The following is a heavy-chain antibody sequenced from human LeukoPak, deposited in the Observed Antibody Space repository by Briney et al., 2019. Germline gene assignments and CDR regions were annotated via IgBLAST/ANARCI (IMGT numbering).Heavy chain of an antibody. CDR3: ARRAGAYSHPYDY. CDR2: IYSDNT. D-gene: IGHD4/OR15-4a*01. CDR1: GFTVSSNS. V-gene: IGHV3-53*01. Sequence: GGSLRLSCTVSGFTVSSNSMSWVRQAPGKGLEWVSFIYSDNTHYSHSVKGRFTIPRDNSKNTLYLQMSSLRAEDTAVYYCARRAGAYSHPYDYWGQGTLVTVSS. J-gene: IGHJ4*02.